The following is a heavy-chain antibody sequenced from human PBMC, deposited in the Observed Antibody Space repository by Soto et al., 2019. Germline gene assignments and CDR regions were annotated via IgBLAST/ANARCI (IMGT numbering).Heavy chain of an antibody. Sequence: ASVKVSCKASGYTFTSYGISWVRQAPGQGLEWMGWISAYNGNTNYAQKLQGRVTITADTSTSTAYMELRSLRSDDTAVYYCARGHEFGGNSDAFDIWGQGTVVTVSS. CDR1: GYTFTSYG. CDR3: ARGHEFGGNSDAFDI. CDR2: ISAYNGNT. J-gene: IGHJ3*02. V-gene: IGHV1-18*01. D-gene: IGHD2-21*02.